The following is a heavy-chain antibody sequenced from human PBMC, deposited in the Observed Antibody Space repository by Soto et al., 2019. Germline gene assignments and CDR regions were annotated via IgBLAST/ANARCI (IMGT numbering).Heavy chain of an antibody. V-gene: IGHV1-2*02. CDR2: INPATGAA. J-gene: IGHJ3*02. CDR1: GYPVTAYY. D-gene: IGHD3-3*01. CDR3: AGGGGVGVAGSAAFDM. Sequence: QLHLVQSGAVVKKPGASVTVSCSASGYPVTAYYMHWVRQAPGRGLEWMGGINPATGAAKYTQTCRGGVTLTRDTATGTVFMELGGLTSGDTAVFYFAGGGGVGVAGSAAFDMWGQGTVVTVSS.